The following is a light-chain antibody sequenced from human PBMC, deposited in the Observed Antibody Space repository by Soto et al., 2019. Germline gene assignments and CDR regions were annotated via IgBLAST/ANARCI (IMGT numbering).Light chain of an antibody. CDR2: GNS. V-gene: IGLV1-40*01. Sequence: QSALTQPPSVSGAPGQRVTISCTGSSSNIGAGYDVHWYQQLPGTAPKLLIYGNSNRPSGVPDRFSGSKSGTSASLAITGLQAEDEADYYGQSYDSRLSGWVFGGGTKLTVL. CDR3: QSYDSRLSGWV. CDR1: SSNIGAGYD. J-gene: IGLJ3*02.